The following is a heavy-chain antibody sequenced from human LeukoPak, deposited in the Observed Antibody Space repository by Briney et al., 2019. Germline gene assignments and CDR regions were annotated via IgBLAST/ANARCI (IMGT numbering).Heavy chain of an antibody. CDR3: ARWLGYYYDSSGPLDS. CDR2: IYYSGSA. D-gene: IGHD3-22*01. CDR1: GGSISSGGYY. J-gene: IGHJ4*02. Sequence: SETLSLTCTVSGGSISSGGYYWSWIRQHPGKGLEWIGYIYYSGSAYYNPSLKSRVTISVDTSKNQFSLKLSSVTAADTAVYYCARWLGYYYDSSGPLDSWGQGTLVTVSS. V-gene: IGHV4-31*03.